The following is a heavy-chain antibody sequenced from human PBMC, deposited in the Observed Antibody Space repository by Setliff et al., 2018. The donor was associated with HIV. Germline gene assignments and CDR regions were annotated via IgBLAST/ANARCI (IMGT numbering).Heavy chain of an antibody. CDR1: GGFISNTY. J-gene: IGHJ3*02. V-gene: IGHV4-59*01. CDR3: ARGQPQGGGTYWSAFDI. Sequence: PSETLSLTCTVSGGFISNTYWSWIRQPPGKGLEWLGFVYYAGASDYNPSFKSRLTISLDTSRTHFSLKLTSVTAADTAVYYCARGQPQGGGTYWSAFDIWGRGTMVTVS. CDR2: VYYAGAS. D-gene: IGHD1-26*01.